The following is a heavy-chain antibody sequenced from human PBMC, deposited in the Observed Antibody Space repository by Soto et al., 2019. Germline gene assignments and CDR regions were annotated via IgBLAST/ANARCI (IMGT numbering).Heavy chain of an antibody. J-gene: IGHJ6*02. V-gene: IGHV4-61*01. CDR1: GGSVGSRPYY. Sequence: SETLSLTCAVSGGSVGSRPYYWSWIRQPPGKGLEWIGYVAYTGTTNYNPSLKSRVTISVDTSKNQVSLKLSSVTAADTAVYYCARDRSYGMDVWGQGTTVTVSS. CDR2: VAYTGTT. CDR3: ARDRSYGMDV.